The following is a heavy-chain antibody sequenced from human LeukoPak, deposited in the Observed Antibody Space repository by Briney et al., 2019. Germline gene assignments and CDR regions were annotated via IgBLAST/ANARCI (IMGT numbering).Heavy chain of an antibody. J-gene: IGHJ4*02. D-gene: IGHD3-22*01. CDR3: AKIELSGYYTAYYFDY. Sequence: PGGPLRLSCAASGFTFSSYAMSWVRQAPGKGLEWVSAISGSGGSTYYADSVKGRFTISRDNSKNTLYLQMNSLRAEDTAVYYCAKIELSGYYTAYYFDYWGQGTLVTVSS. V-gene: IGHV3-23*01. CDR1: GFTFSSYA. CDR2: ISGSGGST.